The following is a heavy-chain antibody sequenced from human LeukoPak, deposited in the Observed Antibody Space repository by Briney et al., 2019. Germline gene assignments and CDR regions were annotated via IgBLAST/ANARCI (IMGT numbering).Heavy chain of an antibody. Sequence: SVKVSCKASGGTFSSYAISWVRQAPGQGLEWMGGIIPIFGTANYAQKFQGRVTITADESTSTAYMELSSLRSEDTAVYYCARDRGGSYYWFDPWGQGTLVTVSS. CDR3: ARDRGGSYYWFDP. CDR2: IIPIFGTA. V-gene: IGHV1-69*13. J-gene: IGHJ5*02. D-gene: IGHD1-26*01. CDR1: GGTFSSYA.